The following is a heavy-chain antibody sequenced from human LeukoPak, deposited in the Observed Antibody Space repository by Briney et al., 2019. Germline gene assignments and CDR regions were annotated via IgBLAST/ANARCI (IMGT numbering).Heavy chain of an antibody. V-gene: IGHV3-13*01. CDR2: IGTAGDT. D-gene: IGHD3-10*01. CDR1: GSTFSSYD. J-gene: IGHJ4*02. CDR3: ARGRRDYYGSGTDHFDY. Sequence: PGGSLRLSCAASGSTFSSYDMHWVRQATGKGLEWVSAIGTAGDTYYPGSVKGRFTISRENAKNSLYLQMNSLRAGDTAVYYCARGRRDYYGSGTDHFDYWGQGTLVTVSS.